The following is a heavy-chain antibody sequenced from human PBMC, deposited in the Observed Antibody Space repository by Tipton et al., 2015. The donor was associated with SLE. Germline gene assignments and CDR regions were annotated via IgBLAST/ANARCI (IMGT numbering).Heavy chain of an antibody. CDR2: ISYDGSNK. CDR3: ARDLARGSNSWFGNYYYYNMDV. CDR1: GFAFRSYA. Sequence: SLRLSCVASGFAFRSYAMHWVRQAPGKGLEWVAVISYDGSNKYYADSVKGRFTISRDSSKNTLYLQMNSLRPEDTAVYYCARDLARGSNSWFGNYYYYNMDVWGKGTTVTVSS. V-gene: IGHV3-30*04. D-gene: IGHD2-2*01. J-gene: IGHJ6*03.